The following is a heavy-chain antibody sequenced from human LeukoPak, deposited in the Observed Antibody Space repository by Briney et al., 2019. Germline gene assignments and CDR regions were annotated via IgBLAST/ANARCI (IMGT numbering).Heavy chain of an antibody. J-gene: IGHJ4*02. CDR2: ITSGLVI. CDR1: GFTFSTSG. D-gene: IGHD2-2*01. CDR3: ARGYCSSTSCHVARHFEY. Sequence: PGGSLRLSCAASGFTFSTSGVGWVRQAPGKGLEWVSYITSGLVIHYIDSVKGRFTISRDNAKNSLYLQMNSLREEDTAMYYCARGYCSSTSCHVARHFEYWGQGTLVTVSS. V-gene: IGHV3-48*02.